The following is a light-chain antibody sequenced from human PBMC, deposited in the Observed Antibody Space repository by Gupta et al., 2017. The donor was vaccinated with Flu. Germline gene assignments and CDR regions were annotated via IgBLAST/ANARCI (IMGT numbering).Light chain of an antibody. CDR2: DAS. J-gene: IGKJ1*01. CDR3: QQRNSSPLT. CDR1: QNVNRY. Sequence: PATLSGSLGERVTLTCRASQNVNRYLAWYQQKPGQAPRLLINDASSRASGVPARFSGSGSGTDFTLTISSRQPEDFAIYYCQQRNSSPLTFGQGTQVEVK. V-gene: IGKV3-11*01.